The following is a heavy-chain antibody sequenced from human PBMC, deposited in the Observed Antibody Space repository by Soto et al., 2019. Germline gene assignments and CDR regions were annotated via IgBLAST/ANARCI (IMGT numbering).Heavy chain of an antibody. CDR3: ARVVAAAGAPGKNYYSYYGMDV. V-gene: IGHV4-34*01. D-gene: IGHD6-13*01. CDR2: INHSGST. Sequence: SGTLSLTRAVYGGSFSGYYWTWIRQPPGTGLEWIGEINHSGSTNYNPSLKSRVTISVDTSKNQFSLKLTSVTAADTAVYYCARVVAAAGAPGKNYYSYYGMDVWGQGTTVTVSS. CDR1: GGSFSGYY. J-gene: IGHJ6*02.